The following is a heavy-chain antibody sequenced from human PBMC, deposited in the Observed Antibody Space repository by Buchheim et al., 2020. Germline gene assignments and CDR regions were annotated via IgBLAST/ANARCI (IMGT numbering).Heavy chain of an antibody. CDR3: ARDPYYGSGSYYNTGWFDP. D-gene: IGHD3-10*01. CDR1: GFTFSSYA. V-gene: IGHV3-30-3*01. Sequence: QVQLVESGGGVVQPGRSLRLSCAASGFTFSSYAMHWVRQAPGKGLEWVAVISYDGSNKYYADSVKGRFTISRDNSKNTLYLQMNSLRAEDTAVYYCARDPYYGSGSYYNTGWFDPWGQGTL. J-gene: IGHJ5*02. CDR2: ISYDGSNK.